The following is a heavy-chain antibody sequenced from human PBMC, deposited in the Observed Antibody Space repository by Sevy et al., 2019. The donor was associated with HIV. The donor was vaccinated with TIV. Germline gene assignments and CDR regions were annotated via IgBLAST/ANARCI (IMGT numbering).Heavy chain of an antibody. CDR2: IYHTGNT. CDR3: ARQPVALSGTPFDY. V-gene: IGHV4-38-2*01. D-gene: IGHD6-19*01. CDR1: GYSISSGYY. J-gene: IGHJ4*02. Sequence: SETLSLTYSVSGYSISSGYYWGWIRQTPGKGLEWIGTIYHTGNTFYNPSLGSRVSISVDTSKSQFSLNLTSVTAADTAVYFCARQPVALSGTPFDYWGQGILVTVSS.